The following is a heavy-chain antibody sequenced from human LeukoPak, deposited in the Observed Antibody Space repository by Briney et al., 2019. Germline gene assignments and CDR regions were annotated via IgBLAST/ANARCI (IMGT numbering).Heavy chain of an antibody. CDR1: GGSISSSSYY. V-gene: IGHV4-39*07. D-gene: IGHD6-13*01. CDR3: ARCRLIAAAGTWYFDL. CDR2: IYYSGST. J-gene: IGHJ2*01. Sequence: YPSETLSLTCTVSGGSISSSSYYWGWIRQPPGKGLEWIGSIYYSGSTYYNPSLKSRVTISVDTSKNQFSLKLSSVTAADTAVYYCARCRLIAAAGTWYFDLWGRGTLVTVSS.